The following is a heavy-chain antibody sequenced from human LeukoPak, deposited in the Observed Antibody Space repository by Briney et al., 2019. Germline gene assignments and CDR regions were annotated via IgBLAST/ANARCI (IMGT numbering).Heavy chain of an antibody. CDR1: GGSISSSSYY. CDR3: ARDHCSSTSCLDI. V-gene: IGHV4-39*07. J-gene: IGHJ3*02. D-gene: IGHD2-2*01. CDR2: IYYSGST. Sequence: NASETLSLTCTVSGGSISSSSYYWGWIRQPPGKGLEWIGSIYYSGSTYYNPSLKSRVTISVDTSKNQFSLKLSSVTAADTAVYYCARDHCSSTSCLDIWGQGTMVTVSS.